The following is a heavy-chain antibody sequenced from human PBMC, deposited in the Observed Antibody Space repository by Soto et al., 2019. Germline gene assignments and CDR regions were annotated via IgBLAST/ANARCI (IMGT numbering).Heavy chain of an antibody. CDR1: GFTFSNYA. V-gene: IGHV3-23*01. Sequence: EVQLLESGGGLVQPGGSLRLSCTASGFTFSNYAVSWVRQAPGKGLEWVSSISGSGGNTYYEDSVKGRFTISRDNSKNTLFLQVNSLRAEDTAVYYCAKIRGSYQSRPFDYWGQGTLVTVSS. CDR3: AKIRGSYQSRPFDY. CDR2: ISGSGGNT. J-gene: IGHJ4*02. D-gene: IGHD1-26*01.